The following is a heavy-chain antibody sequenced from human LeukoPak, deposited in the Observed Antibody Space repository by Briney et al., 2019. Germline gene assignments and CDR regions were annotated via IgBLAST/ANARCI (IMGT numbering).Heavy chain of an antibody. CDR3: ASGGHLDY. Sequence: GSLRLSCTASEFIFGGFDISWVRQAPGGGLEWVANINEDGSEKYYVDSVKGRFTISRDNADNSLYLQMNSLRAEDTAVYFCASGGHLDYWGQGTLVTVSS. CDR2: INEDGSEK. CDR1: EFIFGGFD. J-gene: IGHJ4*02. D-gene: IGHD3-16*01. V-gene: IGHV3-7*01.